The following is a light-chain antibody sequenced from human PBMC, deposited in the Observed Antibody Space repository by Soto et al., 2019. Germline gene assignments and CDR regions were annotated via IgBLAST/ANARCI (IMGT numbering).Light chain of an antibody. V-gene: IGKV3-15*01. J-gene: IGKJ4*01. CDR1: QSVSSD. CDR3: QQYHNWPPLT. CDR2: GAS. Sequence: DIVMTQSPATLSVSPGERATLSCRASQSVSSDLAWYQQKPGQAPRLLIYGASTRATGFPARFSGSGSGTEFTLTISSLQSEDFAVYYCQQYHNWPPLTFGGGTKVEIK.